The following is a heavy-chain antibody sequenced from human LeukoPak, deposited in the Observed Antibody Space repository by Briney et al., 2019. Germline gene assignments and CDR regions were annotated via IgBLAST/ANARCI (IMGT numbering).Heavy chain of an antibody. CDR3: ASAMWELLFDY. Sequence: GGSLRLSCAASGFTFSDYYMSWIRHAPGKALEWVSYISSSGSTIYYADSVKGRFTISRDNAKNSLYLQMNSLRAEDTAVYFCASAMWELLFDYWGQGTLVTVSS. CDR1: GFTFSDYY. D-gene: IGHD1-26*01. CDR2: ISSSGSTI. J-gene: IGHJ4*02. V-gene: IGHV3-11*04.